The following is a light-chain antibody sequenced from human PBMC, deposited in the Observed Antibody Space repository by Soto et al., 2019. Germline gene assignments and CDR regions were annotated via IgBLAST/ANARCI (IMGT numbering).Light chain of an antibody. CDR1: QSISNY. CDR3: QQSYSTPYT. CDR2: AAS. V-gene: IGKV1-39*01. Sequence: DIQMTQSPSSLSASVGDRVTVTCRASQSISNYLNWYQQKPGKAPNLLIYAASTLQTGVPSRFSGSGSGTDFTLTISSLRPEDFATYYCQQSYSTPYTFGQGTKLEIK. J-gene: IGKJ2*01.